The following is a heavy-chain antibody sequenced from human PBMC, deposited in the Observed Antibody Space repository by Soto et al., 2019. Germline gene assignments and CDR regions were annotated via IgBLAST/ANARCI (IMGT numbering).Heavy chain of an antibody. D-gene: IGHD4-17*01. CDR3: ARGNLENYGDYTRNYYYYYGMDV. V-gene: IGHV1-2*04. J-gene: IGHJ6*02. CDR2: INPNSGGT. Sequence: ASVKVSCKASGYTFTSYAMNWVRQAPGQGLEWMGWINPNSGGTNYAQKFQGWVTMTRDTSISTAYMELSRLRSEDTAVYYCARGNLENYGDYTRNYYYYYGMDVWGQGTTVTSP. CDR1: GYTFTSYA.